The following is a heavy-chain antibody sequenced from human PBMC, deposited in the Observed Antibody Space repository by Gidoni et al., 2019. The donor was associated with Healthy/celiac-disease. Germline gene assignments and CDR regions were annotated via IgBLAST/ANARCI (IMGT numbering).Heavy chain of an antibody. J-gene: IGHJ3*02. Sequence: QLQLQESGPGLVKPSETLSLTCTVSGGSISSSSYYWGWIRQPPGKGLEWIGSIYYSGSTYYNPSLKSRVTISVDTSKNQFSLKLSSVTAADTAVYYCARLGPYYDSSGYPTDAFDIWGQGTMVTVSS. V-gene: IGHV4-39*01. CDR3: ARLGPYYDSSGYPTDAFDI. D-gene: IGHD3-22*01. CDR2: IYYSGST. CDR1: GGSISSSSYY.